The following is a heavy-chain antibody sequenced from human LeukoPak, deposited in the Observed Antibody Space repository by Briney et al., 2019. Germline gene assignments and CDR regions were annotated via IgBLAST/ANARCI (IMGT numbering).Heavy chain of an antibody. V-gene: IGHV4-59*01. D-gene: IGHD3-10*01. J-gene: IGHJ4*02. CDR1: GGSISSYY. CDR3: GGGRGPGFGY. CDR2: IYYSGST. Sequence: PSETLSLTCTVSGGSISSYYWSWIRQPPGKGLEWIGYIYYSGSTNYNPSLKSRVTISVDTSKNQFSLELRFVTAADTAVYYCGGGRGPGFGYWGQGTLVTVSS.